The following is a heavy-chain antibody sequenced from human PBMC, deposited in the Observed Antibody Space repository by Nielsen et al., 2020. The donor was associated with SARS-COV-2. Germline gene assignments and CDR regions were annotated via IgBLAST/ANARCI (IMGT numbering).Heavy chain of an antibody. CDR3: KHYYERDV. J-gene: IGHJ6*02. V-gene: IGHV3-73*01. CDR1: GFTFGDSI. CDR2: VRSKTNNYET. Sequence: GESLKISCAASGFTFGDSIIHWVRQASGKGLEWVGRVRSKTNNYETAYAASVKGRFTISRDESKNMAYLQMTSLKTKDTAVYYCKHYYERDVWGQGTTVTVSS.